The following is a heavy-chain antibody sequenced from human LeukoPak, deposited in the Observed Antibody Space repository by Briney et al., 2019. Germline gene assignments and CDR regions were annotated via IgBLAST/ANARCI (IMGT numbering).Heavy chain of an antibody. D-gene: IGHD3-22*01. CDR3: ARAPEYHQPADYDPDYYDSTWGAFDI. Sequence: GGPLRLSCEASGFTFSNFGMHWVRQAPGKGLEWVAVIWYVGSIKYFADSVKGRFTISRDNSKNTLYLEMNSLRADDTAVYYCARAPEYHQPADYDPDYYDSTWGAFDIWGQGTMVTVSS. CDR1: GFTFSNFG. CDR2: IWYVGSIK. V-gene: IGHV3-33*01. J-gene: IGHJ3*02.